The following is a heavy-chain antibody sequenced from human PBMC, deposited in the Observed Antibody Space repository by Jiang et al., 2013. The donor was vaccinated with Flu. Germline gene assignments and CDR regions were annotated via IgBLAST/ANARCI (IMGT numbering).Heavy chain of an antibody. CDR2: INPNSGGT. CDR3: ARDLAGVIRVGFDP. Sequence: SGAEVKKPGASVRVSCRSSGYTFTGYYMHWVRQAPGQGLEWMGWINPNSGGTNYAQKFQGRVTMTRDTSISTAYMELSRLRSDDTAVYYCARDLAGVIRVGFDPWGQGTRGHRLL. V-gene: IGHV1-2*02. CDR1: GYTFTGYY. J-gene: IGHJ5*02. D-gene: IGHD2-21*01.